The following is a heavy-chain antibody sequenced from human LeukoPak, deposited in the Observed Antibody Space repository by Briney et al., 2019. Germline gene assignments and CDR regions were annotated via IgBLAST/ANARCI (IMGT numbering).Heavy chain of an antibody. V-gene: IGHV3-23*01. J-gene: IGHJ4*02. CDR1: GFTFGTHA. CDR3: AKLAGIRGWFVYYFNY. D-gene: IGHD6-19*01. Sequence: GGSLRLSCAASGFTFGTHAMTWVRQAPGKGLEWVSGMSGRGDTSYYADSVKGRFTISRDNSKNTLFLQMNSLRAEDTAVYYCAKLAGIRGWFVYYFNYWGQGTLVTVS. CDR2: MSGRGDTS.